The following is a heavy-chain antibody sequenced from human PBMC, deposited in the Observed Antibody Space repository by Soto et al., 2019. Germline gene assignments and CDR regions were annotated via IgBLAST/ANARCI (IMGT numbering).Heavy chain of an antibody. D-gene: IGHD5-18*01. J-gene: IGHJ4*02. CDR2: ISSSSSYI. Sequence: GSLRLSCAASGFTFSSYSMNWVRQAPGKGLEWVSSISSSSSYIYYADSMKGRFTISRDNAKNSLYLQMNSLRAEDTAVYYCARDQPGYSYGYGLGYWGQGTLVTVSS. V-gene: IGHV3-21*01. CDR3: ARDQPGYSYGYGLGY. CDR1: GFTFSSYS.